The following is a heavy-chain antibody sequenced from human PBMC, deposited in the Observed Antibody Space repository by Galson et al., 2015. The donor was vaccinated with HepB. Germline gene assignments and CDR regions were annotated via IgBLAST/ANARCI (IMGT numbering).Heavy chain of an antibody. CDR3: AREEWDHDYLLPALGYAFDI. CDR1: GGTFSSYA. CDR2: IIPILGIA. V-gene: IGHV1-69*04. J-gene: IGHJ3*02. Sequence: SVKVSCKASGGTFSSYAISWVRQAPGQGLEWMGRIIPILGIANYAQKFQGRVTITADKSTSTAYMELSSLRSEDTAVYYCAREEWDHDYLLPALGYAFDIWGQGTMVTVSS. D-gene: IGHD4/OR15-4a*01.